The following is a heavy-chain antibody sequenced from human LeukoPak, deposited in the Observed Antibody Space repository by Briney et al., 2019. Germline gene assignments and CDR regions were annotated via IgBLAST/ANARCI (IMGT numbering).Heavy chain of an antibody. D-gene: IGHD1-1*01. CDR3: ATVNWNAFDI. J-gene: IGHJ3*02. V-gene: IGHV3-53*01. Sequence: GSLRLSCAASGFTVSNNYMTWVRQALGKGLEWVSIISSGGSTYYADSVKGRFTISRDISKNTLYLQMNSLRAEDTTLYYCATVNWNAFDIWGQGTMVTVSS. CDR2: ISSGGST. CDR1: GFTVSNNY.